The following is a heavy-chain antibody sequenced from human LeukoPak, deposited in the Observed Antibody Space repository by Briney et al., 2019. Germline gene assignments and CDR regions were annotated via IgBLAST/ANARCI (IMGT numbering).Heavy chain of an antibody. Sequence: ASVKVSCKASGYNFRNYGIGWVRQAPRQGREWMGWITAGNGNTNYAQKVQGRVTMTTDTSTSTAYMELRRLRSDDTAVYFCARDSARGYSYGYNAFDIWGQGTMVTVSS. CDR2: ITAGNGNT. CDR1: GYNFRNYG. CDR3: ARDSARGYSYGYNAFDI. J-gene: IGHJ3*02. V-gene: IGHV1-18*01. D-gene: IGHD5-18*01.